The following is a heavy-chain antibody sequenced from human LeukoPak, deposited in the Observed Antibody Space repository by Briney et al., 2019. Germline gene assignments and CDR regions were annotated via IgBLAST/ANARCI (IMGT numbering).Heavy chain of an antibody. J-gene: IGHJ4*02. Sequence: GGSLRLSCVASGFTFSSYGLQWVRQAPGKGLEWVATITSTGSYIYYADSVKGRFIISRDNANNSLFLQMTSLRVDDSAIYYCASTIIQPWVHYWGQGTLVTVSS. CDR3: ASTIIQPWVHY. CDR1: GFTFSSYG. D-gene: IGHD5-18*01. CDR2: ITSTGSYI. V-gene: IGHV3-21*01.